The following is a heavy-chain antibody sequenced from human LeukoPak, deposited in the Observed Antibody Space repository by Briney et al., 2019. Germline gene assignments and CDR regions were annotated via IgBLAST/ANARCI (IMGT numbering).Heavy chain of an antibody. CDR2: ISGSSSTI. CDR3: ARDRARTFDY. D-gene: IGHD6-6*01. Sequence: PGGSLRLSCAASGFTFSTYSMHWVRQAPGKGLEWVSYISGSSSTIYYADSVKGRFTISRDNAKNSLYVQMNSLRAEDTAVYYCARDRARTFDYWCQGTLVTVSS. CDR1: GFTFSTYS. V-gene: IGHV3-48*01. J-gene: IGHJ4*02.